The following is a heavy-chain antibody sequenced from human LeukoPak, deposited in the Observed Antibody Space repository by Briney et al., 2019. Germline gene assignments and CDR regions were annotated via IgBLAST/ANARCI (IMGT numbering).Heavy chain of an antibody. CDR3: AKDAGIVVVITPFDY. CDR2: ISGSGGST. CDR1: GFTFSSYA. Sequence: GGSLRLSCAASGFTFSSYAMRWVRQAPGKGLEWVSAISGSGGSTYYADSVKGRFPISRDNSKNTLYLQMNSLRAEDTAAYYCAKDAGIVVVITPFDYWGQGTLVTVSS. D-gene: IGHD3-22*01. J-gene: IGHJ4*02. V-gene: IGHV3-23*01.